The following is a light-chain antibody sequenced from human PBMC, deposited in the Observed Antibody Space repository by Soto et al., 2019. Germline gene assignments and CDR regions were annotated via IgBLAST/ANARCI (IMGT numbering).Light chain of an antibody. CDR2: GAS. J-gene: IGKJ4*01. CDR1: QSVYRN. V-gene: IGKV3D-15*01. CDR3: QQYDSWPLT. Sequence: EIVTTQSPGTLSVSTEEGATLSCRASQSVYRNLAWYQQKPGQAPRLLIHGASTRPTGIPDRFSGSGSGTEFSLTISSLQSEDFAVYYCQQYDSWPLTFGGGTKVDIK.